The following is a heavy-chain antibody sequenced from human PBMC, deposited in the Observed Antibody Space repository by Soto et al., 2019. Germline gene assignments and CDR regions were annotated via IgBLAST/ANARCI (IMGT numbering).Heavy chain of an antibody. CDR2: IIPIFGTA. V-gene: IGHV1-69*13. J-gene: IGHJ3*02. CDR1: GGTFSSYA. D-gene: IGHD1-26*01. Sequence: SVKVSCKASGGTFSSYAISWVRQAPGQGLEWMGGIIPIFGTANYAQKFQGRVTITADESTSTAYMELSSLRSEDTAVYYCARVILDWELRDGAFDIWGQGTMVTVSS. CDR3: ARVILDWELRDGAFDI.